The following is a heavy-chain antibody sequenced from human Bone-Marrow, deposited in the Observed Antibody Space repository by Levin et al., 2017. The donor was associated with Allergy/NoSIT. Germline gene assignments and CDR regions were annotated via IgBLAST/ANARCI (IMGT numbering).Heavy chain of an antibody. CDR1: GLTFNKAS. CDR2: IKTNTDGGTT. V-gene: IGHV3-15*07. D-gene: IGHD6-19*01. Sequence: SCTVSGLTFNKASMNWVRQAPGKGLEWVGRIKTNTDGGTTDYAAPVKGRFTISRDDSKNTLYLQINSLKTEDTAVYYCTTEGGGSGWSYWGQGTLVTVSS. J-gene: IGHJ4*02. CDR3: TTEGGGSGWSY.